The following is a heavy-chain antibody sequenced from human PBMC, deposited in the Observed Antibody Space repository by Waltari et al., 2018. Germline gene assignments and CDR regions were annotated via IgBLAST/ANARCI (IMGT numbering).Heavy chain of an antibody. D-gene: IGHD3-3*01. CDR3: ARDRRYYDFWSGYYTAYYFDY. CDR1: GFTFISYW. CDR2: IKQDGSEK. Sequence: EVQLVESGGGLVQPGGSLRLSCAASGFTFISYWMPWVRQAHGTGLEWVANIKQDGSEKYYVDSVKGRFTISRDNAKNSLYLQMNSLRAEDTAVYYCARDRRYYDFWSGYYTAYYFDYWGQGTLVTVSS. J-gene: IGHJ4*02. V-gene: IGHV3-7*01.